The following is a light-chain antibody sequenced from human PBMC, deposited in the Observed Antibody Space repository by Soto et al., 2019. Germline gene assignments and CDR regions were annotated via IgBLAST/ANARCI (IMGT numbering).Light chain of an antibody. V-gene: IGKV3-11*01. Sequence: EIVLTQSPATLSLSPGERATLSCRASQSVSSYLAWYQQKPGQAPRLLIYDASNRATGIPARFSGSGSGTDFTLTLSSLEPEDFAVDYCQQRSNWPPVYTFGQGTKLEIK. J-gene: IGKJ2*01. CDR2: DAS. CDR3: QQRSNWPPVYT. CDR1: QSVSSY.